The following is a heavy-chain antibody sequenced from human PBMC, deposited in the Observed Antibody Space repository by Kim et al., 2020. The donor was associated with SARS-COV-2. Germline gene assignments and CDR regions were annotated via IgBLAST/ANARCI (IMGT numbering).Heavy chain of an antibody. Sequence: SETLSLTCTVSGGSISSYYWSWIRQPPGKGLEWIGYIYYSGSTNYNPSLKSRVTISVDTSKNQFSLKLSSVTAADTAVYYCARGKREVVTYNWFDPWGQGTLVTVSS. CDR3: ARGKREVVTYNWFDP. J-gene: IGHJ5*02. CDR2: IYYSGST. CDR1: GGSISSYY. D-gene: IGHD2-21*02. V-gene: IGHV4-59*01.